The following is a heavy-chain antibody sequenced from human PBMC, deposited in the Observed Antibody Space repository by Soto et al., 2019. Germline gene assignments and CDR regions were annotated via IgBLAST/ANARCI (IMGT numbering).Heavy chain of an antibody. J-gene: IGHJ6*02. CDR1: GVTFDDYA. D-gene: IGHD3-10*01. CDR2: ISWNSGSI. V-gene: IGHV3-9*01. Sequence: SLRLCCAASGVTFDDYAMHWVRQAPGKGLEWVSGISWNSGSIGYADSVKGRFTIYRDNAKNSLYLQMNSLRAEDTALYYCAKDGMVRGVIRAPDYYYGMDVWGQGTTVTVSS. CDR3: AKDGMVRGVIRAPDYYYGMDV.